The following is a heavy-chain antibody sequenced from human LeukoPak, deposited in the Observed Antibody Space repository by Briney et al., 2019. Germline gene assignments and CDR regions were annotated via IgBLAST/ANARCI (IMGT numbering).Heavy chain of an antibody. V-gene: IGHV1-18*01. CDR3: ARGGTYYYDSSGYSFDH. D-gene: IGHD3-22*01. CDR2: ISAYNGNT. CDR1: GDTFTSYG. Sequence: GASVKVSCKASGDTFTSYGISWVRQAPGQGLEWMGWISAYNGNTNYAQKLQGGVTMTTDTSTSTAYMELRSLRSDDTAVYYCARGGTYYYDSSGYSFDHWGQGTLVTVSS. J-gene: IGHJ4*02.